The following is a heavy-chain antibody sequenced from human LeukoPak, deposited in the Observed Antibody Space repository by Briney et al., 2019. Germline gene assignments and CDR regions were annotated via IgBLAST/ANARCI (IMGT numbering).Heavy chain of an antibody. V-gene: IGHV3-7*01. Sequence: GGSLRLSCAASGFTFSTYWMSWVRQAPGKGLEWVANLKQDGSEEYYVDSVKGRFTISRDNARNSLYLQMNSLGVEDTAVYYCTRDPSYGALDYWGQGTLVTVSS. D-gene: IGHD4-17*01. CDR1: GFTFSTYW. CDR3: TRDPSYGALDY. CDR2: LKQDGSEE. J-gene: IGHJ4*02.